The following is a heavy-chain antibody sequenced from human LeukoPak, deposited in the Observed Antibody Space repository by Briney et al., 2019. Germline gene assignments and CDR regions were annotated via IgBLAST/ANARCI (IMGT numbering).Heavy chain of an antibody. J-gene: IGHJ6*02. D-gene: IGHD2-21*02. Sequence: GGSLRLSCVASGFTFSNYAMSWVRQAPGKGLEWVSAISGSGGSTYYADSVKGRFTISRDNSKNTLYLQMNSLRAEDTAVYYCAKAAGTFVVVTAQYYYYGMDVWGQGTTVTVSS. CDR2: ISGSGGST. V-gene: IGHV3-23*01. CDR1: GFTFSNYA. CDR3: AKAAGTFVVVTAQYYYYGMDV.